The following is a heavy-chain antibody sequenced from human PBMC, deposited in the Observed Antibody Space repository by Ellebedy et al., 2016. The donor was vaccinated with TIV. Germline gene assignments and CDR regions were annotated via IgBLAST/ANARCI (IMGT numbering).Heavy chain of an antibody. CDR2: ISAYNGNT. D-gene: IGHD2-2*01. J-gene: IGHJ5*02. V-gene: IGHV1-18*04. CDR1: GYTFTSYG. CDR3: ARYCSSTTCSNCFDP. Sequence: AASVKVSCKTSGYTFTSYGNSWVRQAPGQGLEWMGWISAYNGNTNYAQMIQGRVTMTTDTFTSTAYMELRSLRSDDTAVYYCARYCSSTTCSNCFDPWGQGTLVTVSS.